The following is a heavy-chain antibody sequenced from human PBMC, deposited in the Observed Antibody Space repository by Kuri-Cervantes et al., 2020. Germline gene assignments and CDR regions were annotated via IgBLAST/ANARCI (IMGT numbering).Heavy chain of an antibody. CDR2: IFHSGTT. D-gene: IGHD3-10*01. Sequence: GSLRLSCDVSGYSISGGHYWGWIRQPPGKGLEWIGRIFHSGTTWYNPSLRSRVIISVDTSKNQISLKLSSVTAADTAVYYCARVCTMVRGVIHWGQGTLVTVSS. CDR1: GYSISGGHY. CDR3: ARVCTMVRGVIH. V-gene: IGHV4-38-2*01. J-gene: IGHJ4*02.